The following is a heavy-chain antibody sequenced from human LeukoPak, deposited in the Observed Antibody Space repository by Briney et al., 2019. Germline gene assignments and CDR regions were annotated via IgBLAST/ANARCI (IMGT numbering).Heavy chain of an antibody. V-gene: IGHV1-2*02. CDR3: AGTYYLTSFDY. Sequence: GASVKVSCKASGGTFSSYAISWVRQAPGQGLEWMGWINPNSGGTNYAQKFQGRVTMTRDTSISTAYMELSRLRSDDTAVYYCAGTYYLTSFDYWGQGTLVTVSS. CDR2: INPNSGGT. J-gene: IGHJ4*02. D-gene: IGHD3-10*01. CDR1: GGTFSSYA.